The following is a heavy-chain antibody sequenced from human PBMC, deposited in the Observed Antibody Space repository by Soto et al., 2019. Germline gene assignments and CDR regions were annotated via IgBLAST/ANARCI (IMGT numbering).Heavy chain of an antibody. CDR3: ARPMRYYYDSSGRSAWFDP. CDR2: IIPIFGTA. CDR1: GGTFNSYA. J-gene: IGHJ5*02. V-gene: IGHV1-69*12. Sequence: QVQLVQSGAEVKKPGSSVKVSCKASGGTFNSYAISWVRQAPGQGLEWMGGIIPIFGTAKYAQKFQGRVTITAEGFTRTAYMELSSLRSEDTAVYYCARPMRYYYDSSGRSAWFDPWGQGTLVTVSS. D-gene: IGHD3-22*01.